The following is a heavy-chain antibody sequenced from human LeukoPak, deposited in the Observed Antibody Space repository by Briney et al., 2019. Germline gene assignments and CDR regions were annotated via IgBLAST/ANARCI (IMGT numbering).Heavy chain of an antibody. D-gene: IGHD3-3*01. V-gene: IGHV3-48*03. J-gene: IGHJ4*02. CDR3: ARVARDYYLWSDPIETFYFDS. CDR2: ISKSGGPI. CDR1: GFTFSSYE. Sequence: GGSLRLSCTASGFTFSSYEMNWVRQAPGKGLEWISYISKSGGPIYYADSVQGRFTISRENAKNSLYLQMNSLRAEDTAIYYCARVARDYYLWSDPIETFYFDSRGQGTLVTVSS.